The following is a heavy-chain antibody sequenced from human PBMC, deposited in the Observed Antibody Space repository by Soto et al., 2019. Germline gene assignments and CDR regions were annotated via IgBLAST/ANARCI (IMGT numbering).Heavy chain of an antibody. Sequence: QVQLVESGGGVVQPGRSLRLSCAASGFTFSSYGRHWVRQAPGKGLEWVAVISYDGSNKYYADSVKGRFTISRDNSKNTLYLQMNTLRAEDTAVYYCAKEVWSGPMDVWGEGTTVTVSS. D-gene: IGHD3-3*01. CDR1: GFTFSSYG. CDR2: ISYDGSNK. J-gene: IGHJ6*04. V-gene: IGHV3-30*18. CDR3: AKEVWSGPMDV.